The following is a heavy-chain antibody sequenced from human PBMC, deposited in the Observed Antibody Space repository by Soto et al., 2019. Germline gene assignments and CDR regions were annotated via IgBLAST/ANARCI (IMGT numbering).Heavy chain of an antibody. CDR3: AREWAGEPMLDYYYYYGMDV. CDR1: GGTFSSYA. CDR2: IIPIFGTA. J-gene: IGHJ6*01. V-gene: IGHV1-69*13. Sequence: ASVKVSSKASGGTFSSYALSSVRQAPGQGLEWMGGIIPIFGTANYAQKFQGRVTITADESTSTAYMELSSLRSEDTAVYYCAREWAGEPMLDYYYYYGMDVRGQGTTVTLS. D-gene: IGHD3-10*01.